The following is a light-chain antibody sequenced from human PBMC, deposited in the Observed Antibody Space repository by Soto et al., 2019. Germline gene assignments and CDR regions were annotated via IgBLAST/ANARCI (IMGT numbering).Light chain of an antibody. CDR2: AAS. J-gene: IGKJ1*01. CDR3: LQHITYPPT. Sequence: DIQMTQSPSSLSASIGDRVTITCRASQGVRNDLGWYQQKPGKAPKRLIYAASSLHSGVPSRFSGSGSETEFPLTIRRLQPEDFATYSCLQHITYPPTFGQGTKVEIK. V-gene: IGKV1-17*01. CDR1: QGVRND.